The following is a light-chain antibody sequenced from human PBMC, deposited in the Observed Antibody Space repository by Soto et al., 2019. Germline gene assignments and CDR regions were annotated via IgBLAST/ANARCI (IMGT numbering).Light chain of an antibody. V-gene: IGLV1-40*01. CDR3: QSYDSSLSGYV. Sequence: QSVLTQPPSVSGAPRQRVTMSCTGSSSNIGAGYDVHWYQQLPGTAPKLLISGNTNRPSGVPDRFSGSKSGTSASLVITGLQAEDEADYYCQSYDSSLSGYVFGTGTKLTVL. CDR2: GNT. CDR1: SSNIGAGYD. J-gene: IGLJ1*01.